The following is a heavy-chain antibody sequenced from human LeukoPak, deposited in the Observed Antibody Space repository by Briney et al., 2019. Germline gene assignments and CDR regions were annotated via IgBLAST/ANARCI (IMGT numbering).Heavy chain of an antibody. Sequence: SETLSLTCTVYGESFIYYNWNWIRQTPGKGLEWIGTIYSTGNTYYNPSLKSRLTISVDTSKNQFSLKLSSVTAADTAVYYCARGGESGYDTWGQGSLVTVSS. CDR3: ARGGESGYDT. V-gene: IGHV4-59*04. J-gene: IGHJ5*02. CDR1: GESFIYYN. CDR2: IYSTGNT. D-gene: IGHD5-12*01.